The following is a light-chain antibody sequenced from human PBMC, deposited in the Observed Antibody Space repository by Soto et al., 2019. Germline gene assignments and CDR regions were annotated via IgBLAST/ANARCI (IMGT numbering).Light chain of an antibody. Sequence: DIQMSQSPYYLSASVGDRVNITFRESQSIRCYLNWYQQTPGKAPKLLIYAASSLQSGVLSRFSGSGAGTDCTRTISSLQSEDVATDYCQQSYSITQTFGQGTKVDIK. J-gene: IGKJ1*01. CDR2: AAS. V-gene: IGKV1-39*01. CDR3: QQSYSITQT. CDR1: QSIRCY.